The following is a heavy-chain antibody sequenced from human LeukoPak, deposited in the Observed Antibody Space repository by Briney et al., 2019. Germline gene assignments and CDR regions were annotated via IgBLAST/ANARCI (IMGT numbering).Heavy chain of an antibody. D-gene: IGHD3-10*01. Sequence: SETLSLTCAVSGGSFSAFFWRWIRQPPGKGLEWIGDVGHSGSADYNPSLKSRVTVSADPSKTQFSLKLTSVTAADTAVYYCAREPTMVRDSRGIDPWGQGTLVTVSS. J-gene: IGHJ5*02. CDR2: VGHSGSA. CDR3: AREPTMVRDSRGIDP. V-gene: IGHV4-34*01. CDR1: GGSFSAFF.